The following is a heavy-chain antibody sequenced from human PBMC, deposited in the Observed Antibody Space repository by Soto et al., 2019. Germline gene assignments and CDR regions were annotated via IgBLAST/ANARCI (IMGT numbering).Heavy chain of an antibody. J-gene: IGHJ5*02. V-gene: IGHV3-48*01. Sequence: GGSLRLSCAASGFTFSSYSMNWVRQATGKGLEWVSYISSSSSTIYYADSVKGRFTISRDNAKNSLYLQMNSLRAEDTAVYYCARGGGAVAGVINWFDPWGQGTLVTVSS. CDR3: ARGGGAVAGVINWFDP. CDR2: ISSSSSTI. D-gene: IGHD6-19*01. CDR1: GFTFSSYS.